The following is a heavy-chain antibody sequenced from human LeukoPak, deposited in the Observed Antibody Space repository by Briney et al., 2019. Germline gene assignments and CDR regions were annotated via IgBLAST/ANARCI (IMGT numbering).Heavy chain of an antibody. CDR1: GFTVTSSY. CDR2: IYSGEII. D-gene: IGHD6-13*01. V-gene: IGHV3-53*01. J-gene: IGHJ4*02. CDR3: ARGRSITAAGLFDY. Sequence: GGSLRLSCAASGFTVTSSYMNWVRRAPGKGLEWVSVIYSGEIIYYADSVKGRFTISRDNSKNTLYLQMNSLRAEDTAVYYCARGRSITAAGLFDYWGQGTLVTVSS.